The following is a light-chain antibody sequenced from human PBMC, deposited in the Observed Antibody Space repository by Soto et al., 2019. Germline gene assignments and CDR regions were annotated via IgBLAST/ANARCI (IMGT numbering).Light chain of an antibody. CDR3: QQSYSTLWT. V-gene: IGKV1-39*01. CDR2: AAS. J-gene: IGKJ1*01. Sequence: DIQMTQSPSSLSASVGDRVTITCRASQSISNYLNWYQQKPGKAPKLLISAASSLQSGVPSRFSGSGSGTDITLTISSLQPEDFATYYCQQSYSTLWTFGQGTKVEIK. CDR1: QSISNY.